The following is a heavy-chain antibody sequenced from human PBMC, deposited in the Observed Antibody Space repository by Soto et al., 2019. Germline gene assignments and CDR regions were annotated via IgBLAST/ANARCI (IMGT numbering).Heavy chain of an antibody. J-gene: IGHJ6*02. CDR1: GFTSSDYY. CDR3: ARWNFAIDV. Sequence: EMQLVECGEGLVQHGGSLRLSCAASGFTSSDYYMTWVRQAPGKGLEWVAALVEDGSDGDYVDSVRGRFFISRDDVKQSLYLKLSSLNADDTAVYFCARWNFAIDVWGQGTTVTVSS. V-gene: IGHV3-7*03. CDR2: LVEDGSDG.